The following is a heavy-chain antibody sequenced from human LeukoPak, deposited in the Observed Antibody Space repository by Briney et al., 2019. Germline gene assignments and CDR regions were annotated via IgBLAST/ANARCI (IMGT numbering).Heavy chain of an antibody. CDR3: GVDF. Sequence: GGSLRLSCAASGFTFSRYWMSWVRQAPGKGLEWVANIKEDGSEKYYVDSVKGRFTISRDNAKNSLYLQMNSLRAEDTAVYYCGVDFWGQGNLVTVCS. V-gene: IGHV3-7*01. CDR2: IKEDGSEK. CDR1: GFTFSRYW. J-gene: IGHJ4*02. D-gene: IGHD3/OR15-3a*01.